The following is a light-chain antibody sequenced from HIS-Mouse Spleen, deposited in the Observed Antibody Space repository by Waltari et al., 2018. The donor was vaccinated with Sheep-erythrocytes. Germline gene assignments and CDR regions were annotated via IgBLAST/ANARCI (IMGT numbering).Light chain of an antibody. V-gene: IGLV2-23*02. CDR1: SSDVGSYNL. J-gene: IGLJ1*01. Sequence: QSALTQPASVSGSPGQSITIPCTGTSSDVGSYNLVSWYQQHPGKAPKLMIYDVSKRPSGVPDRISGAKSGNTASLTSSGLQAEDEADYYCCSYAGSYNHVFATGTKVTVL. CDR3: CSYAGSYNHV. CDR2: DVS.